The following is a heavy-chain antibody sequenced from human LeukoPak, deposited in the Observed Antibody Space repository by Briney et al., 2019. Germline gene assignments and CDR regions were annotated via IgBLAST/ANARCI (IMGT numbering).Heavy chain of an antibody. Sequence: SETLSLTCTVSVGSISSYYWICLRQPPGKALEWIGYIYYSESTNYNPSLKSRVTISVDTSKNQFSLKLSSVTAADTAVYYCARGARWSGYWGQGTLVTVSS. D-gene: IGHD4-23*01. V-gene: IGHV4-59*01. CDR1: VGSISSYY. CDR3: ARGARWSGY. J-gene: IGHJ4*02. CDR2: IYYSEST.